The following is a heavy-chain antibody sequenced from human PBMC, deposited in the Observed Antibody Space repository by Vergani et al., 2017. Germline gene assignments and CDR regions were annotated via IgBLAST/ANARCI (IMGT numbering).Heavy chain of an antibody. J-gene: IGHJ4*02. D-gene: IGHD3-9*01. CDR2: ISSNGGST. V-gene: IGHV3-64D*06. CDR3: VKXFARGYYDILTGAYYFDY. CDR1: GFTFSSYA. Sequence: EVQLVESGGGLVQPGGSLRLSCSASGFTFSSYAMHWVRQAPGKGLEYVSAISSNGGSTYYADSVKGRFTISRDNSKNTLYLQMSSLRAEDTAVYYCVKXFARGYYDILTGAYYFDYWGQGTLVTVSS.